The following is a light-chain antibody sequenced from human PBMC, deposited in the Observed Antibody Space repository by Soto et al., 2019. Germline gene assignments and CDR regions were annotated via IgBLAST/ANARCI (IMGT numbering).Light chain of an antibody. J-gene: IGLJ1*01. V-gene: IGLV2-8*01. Sequence: QSALTQPPSASGSPGQSVAISCTGTSSDIGGYNFVSWYQQHPGKAPKLMIYDVTKRPSVVPDRFSGSKSGNTATLIVSGLQAEDEADYYCSSHGGSNNPYVFGPGTKVTVL. CDR3: SSHGGSNNPYV. CDR1: SSDIGGYNF. CDR2: DVT.